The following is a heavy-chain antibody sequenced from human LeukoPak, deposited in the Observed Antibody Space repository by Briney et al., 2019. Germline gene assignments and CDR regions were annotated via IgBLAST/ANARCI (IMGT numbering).Heavy chain of an antibody. CDR1: GGSISSGGYS. D-gene: IGHD3-16*02. Sequence: PSQTLSLTCAVSGGSISSGGYSWSWIRQPPGKGLEWIGSIYYSGSTCYNPSLKSRVTISVDTSKNQFSLKLSSVTAADTAVYYCARDREVQYYDYVWGSYREPSDAFDIWGQGTMVTVPS. CDR3: ARDREVQYYDYVWGSYREPSDAFDI. CDR2: IYYSGST. V-gene: IGHV4-39*07. J-gene: IGHJ3*02.